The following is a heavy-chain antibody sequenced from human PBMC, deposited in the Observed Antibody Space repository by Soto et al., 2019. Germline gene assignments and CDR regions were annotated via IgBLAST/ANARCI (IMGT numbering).Heavy chain of an antibody. Sequence: GESLKISCKDSGYSFTNYLIGWVRQMPGKGLEWVGIIYAGDSDTRYSPSFQGQVTISADKSISTAYLQWSSLKDSDTAMYYCARAPFWSGYCMDVWGQGTTVTVSS. CDR3: ARAPFWSGYCMDV. J-gene: IGHJ6*02. V-gene: IGHV5-51*01. CDR1: GYSFTNYL. CDR2: IYAGDSDT. D-gene: IGHD3-3*01.